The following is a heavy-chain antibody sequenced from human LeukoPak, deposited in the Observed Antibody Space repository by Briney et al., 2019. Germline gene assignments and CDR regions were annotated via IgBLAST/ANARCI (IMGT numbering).Heavy chain of an antibody. CDR1: GFTLSNYW. CDR3: AKALRLSVGTSPFDY. CDR2: INTDGSST. V-gene: IGHV3-74*01. D-gene: IGHD1-26*01. Sequence: GGSLRLSCSASGFTLSNYWIHWVRQAPGKGLVWVSRINTDGSSTNYADSVRGRFTVSRDNSKNTLYLQMNSLRADDTALYYCAKALRLSVGTSPFDYWGQGTLVTVSS. J-gene: IGHJ4*02.